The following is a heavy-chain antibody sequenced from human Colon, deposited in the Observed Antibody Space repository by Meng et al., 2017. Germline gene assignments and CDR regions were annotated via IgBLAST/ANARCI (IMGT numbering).Heavy chain of an antibody. CDR2: IDHRESA. CDR3: ARHGGYYQDF. J-gene: IGHJ4*02. D-gene: IGHD4-23*01. Sequence: GLLTASDTLRLASSGSSASVCVNSYWRSVHQPPGRGLGWIGQIDHRESAYYRQSLNSRVTMSLDKSRNQFSLRLTSVTAADTAVYYCARHGGYYQDFWGQGTLVTVSS. CDR1: SASVCVNSY. V-gene: IGHV4-4*02.